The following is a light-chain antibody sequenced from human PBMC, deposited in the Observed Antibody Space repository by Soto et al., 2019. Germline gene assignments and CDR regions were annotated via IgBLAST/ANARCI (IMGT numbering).Light chain of an antibody. CDR2: SAS. CDR3: QQYNNWPPYT. J-gene: IGKJ2*01. Sequence: EVVMTQSPATLSVSPGERVTLSCRASESVSNKLAWYQQRPGQAPRLLSYSASTRATGIPARFSGSGSETEFSLTISSLQSEDFAVYYCQQYNNWPPYTFGQGTKLEIK. V-gene: IGKV3-15*01. CDR1: ESVSNK.